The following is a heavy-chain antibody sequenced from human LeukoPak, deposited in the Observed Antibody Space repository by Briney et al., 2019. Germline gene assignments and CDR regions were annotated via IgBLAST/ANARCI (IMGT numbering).Heavy chain of an antibody. V-gene: IGHV3-30*03. Sequence: GGSLRLSCAASGFTFSSYGMHWVRQAPGKGLEWVAVISYDGSNKYYADSVKGRFTISRDNSKNTLYLQMNSLRAEDTAVYFCARGGGLDVWGQGATVTVSS. CDR2: ISYDGSNK. J-gene: IGHJ6*02. D-gene: IGHD3-16*01. CDR3: ARGGGLDV. CDR1: GFTFSSYG.